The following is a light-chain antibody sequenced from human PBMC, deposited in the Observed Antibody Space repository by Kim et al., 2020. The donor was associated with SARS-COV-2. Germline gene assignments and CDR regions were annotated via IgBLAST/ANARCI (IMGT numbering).Light chain of an antibody. CDR3: QKYNSAPWT. J-gene: IGKJ1*01. Sequence: APGGDRVPSTCRARQKIANSLAWYQQKPGTVPKVLIYGASTLQSGVPDRFSGSGSGTEFTLTIGSLQTEDVATYYCQKYNSAPWTFGPGTKVDIK. CDR1: QKIANS. CDR2: GAS. V-gene: IGKV1-27*01.